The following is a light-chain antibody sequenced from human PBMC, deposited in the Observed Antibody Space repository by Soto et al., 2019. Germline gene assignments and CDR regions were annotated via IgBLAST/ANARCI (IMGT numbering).Light chain of an antibody. CDR3: QQSYSTPPVLT. CDR1: QSISSY. CDR2: AAS. J-gene: IGKJ4*01. V-gene: IGKV1-39*01. Sequence: DIPMTQSPSSLSASVGDRVTITCRASQSISSYLNWYQQKPGKAPKLLIYAASSLQSGVPSRFSGSGSGTDFTLTISSLQPEDFATYYCQQSYSTPPVLTFGGGTKVEIK.